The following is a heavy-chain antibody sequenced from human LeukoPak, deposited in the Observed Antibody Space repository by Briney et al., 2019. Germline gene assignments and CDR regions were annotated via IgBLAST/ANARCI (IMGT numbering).Heavy chain of an antibody. Sequence: ASVKVSCKASGYSFTNYDINWVRQATGQGLEWMGWMNPKSGDTGYSQKFQGRVTITRNTAISTAYMELSSLTSEDTAVYYCVRGDRNYDILTGYSKSWFDPWGQGTLVTVSS. CDR3: VRGDRNYDILTGYSKSWFDP. J-gene: IGHJ5*02. CDR2: MNPKSGDT. D-gene: IGHD3-9*01. V-gene: IGHV1-8*03. CDR1: GYSFTNYD.